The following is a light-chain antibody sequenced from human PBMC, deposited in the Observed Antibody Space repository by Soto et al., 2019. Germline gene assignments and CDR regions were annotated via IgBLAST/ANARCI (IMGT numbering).Light chain of an antibody. V-gene: IGKV1-5*03. J-gene: IGKJ1*01. Sequence: DIQMTQSPSTLSASVVDRVTITCRASQSLSGWLAWYQQEPGKAPKLLIYMASSLASGVPSRFSGSGSGTDFTLTISRLEPEDFAVYYCQQYGRSPTTFGQGTKVDIK. CDR1: QSLSGW. CDR2: MAS. CDR3: QQYGRSPTT.